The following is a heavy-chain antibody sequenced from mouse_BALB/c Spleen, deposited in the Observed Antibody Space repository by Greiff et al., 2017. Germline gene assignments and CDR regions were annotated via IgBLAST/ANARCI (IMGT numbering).Heavy chain of an antibody. CDR1: GFAFSSYD. CDR3: ARHDGYY. V-gene: IGHV5-12-1*01. Sequence: DVMLVESGGGLVKPGGSLKLSCAASGFAFSSYDMSWVRQTPEKRLEWVAYISSGGGSTYYPDTVKGRFTISRDNAKNTLYLQMSSLKSEDTAMYYCARHDGYYWGQGTTLTVSS. D-gene: IGHD2-3*01. J-gene: IGHJ2*01. CDR2: ISSGGGST.